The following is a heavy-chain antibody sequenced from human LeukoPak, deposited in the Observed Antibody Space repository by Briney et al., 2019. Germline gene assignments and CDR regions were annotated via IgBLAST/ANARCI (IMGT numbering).Heavy chain of an antibody. CDR2: IKQDGSEK. Sequence: PGGSLRLSCAASGFTFSTYAMSWVRQAPGKGLEWVANIKQDGSEKSYVASVEGRFTISRDNAKNSLYLQMNSLRAEDTAVYYCARERGQGYSYGYGDYWGQGTLVTVSS. CDR1: GFTFSTYA. J-gene: IGHJ4*02. CDR3: ARERGQGYSYGYGDY. V-gene: IGHV3-7*01. D-gene: IGHD5-18*01.